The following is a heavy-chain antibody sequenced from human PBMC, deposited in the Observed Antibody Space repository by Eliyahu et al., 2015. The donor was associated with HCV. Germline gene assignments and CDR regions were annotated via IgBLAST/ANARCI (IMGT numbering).Heavy chain of an antibody. Sequence: QVQLQESGPGLVKPSETLSLPCXVSGGPITPFSWXWIRQPPGKGLEWIGYIHXSGSTNYNPSLKSRVTISVDTSKNQFSLNLTSVTAADTAVYYCASGGGGIAVAGTGGWFDPWGQGTLVTVSS. D-gene: IGHD6-19*01. V-gene: IGHV4-59*01. CDR1: GGPITPFS. CDR2: IHXSGST. J-gene: IGHJ5*02. CDR3: ASGGGGIAVAGTGGWFDP.